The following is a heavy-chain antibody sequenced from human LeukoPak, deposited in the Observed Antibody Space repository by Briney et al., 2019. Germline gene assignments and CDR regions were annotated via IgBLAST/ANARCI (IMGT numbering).Heavy chain of an antibody. CDR3: ARNRGDPSYFDY. CDR2: ISTSSSYI. J-gene: IGHJ4*02. V-gene: IGHV3-21*01. CDR1: GFTFNGYS. D-gene: IGHD4-17*01. Sequence: GGSLPVSRTASGFTFNGYSMNWVRQAPGKGLEWVSSISTSSSYIYYADSVKGRFTISRNNPKNSLYLQMNSLRAEDTAVYYCARNRGDPSYFDYWGQGTLVTVTS.